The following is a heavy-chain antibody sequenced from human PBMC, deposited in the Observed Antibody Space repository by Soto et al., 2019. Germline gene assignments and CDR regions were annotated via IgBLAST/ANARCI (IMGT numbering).Heavy chain of an antibody. D-gene: IGHD1-26*01. V-gene: IGHV4-4*02. J-gene: IGHJ4*02. CDR3: AKMVGATLVDY. CDR1: GASISSTSSGDW. Sequence: QVQLQESGPGLVKPSGTLSLTCTVSGASISSTSSGDWWSWVRQPPGKGLAWIGEIHHSGSTNYNPSLKSRVTMSVDKSKNQFSLRLSSVTAADTAVYYCAKMVGATLVDYWGQGTLVTVSS. CDR2: IHHSGST.